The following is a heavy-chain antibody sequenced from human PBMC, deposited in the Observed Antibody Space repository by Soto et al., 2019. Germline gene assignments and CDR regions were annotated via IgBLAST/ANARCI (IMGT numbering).Heavy chain of an antibody. CDR3: GRGGVCILGVVTERGFEP. Sequence: QVQLRKWGAGLLKPSETLSLTCAVYGGSFSVYNWTWIRQPPGKGLEWIGEINHSGSTNYNPSLRGRVTISVDTSKNQLSLKLTSVAAADTAMYYCGRGGVCILGVVTERGFEPWGQITLVIVSS. V-gene: IGHV4-34*02. J-gene: IGHJ5*02. D-gene: IGHD3-3*01. CDR1: GGSFSVYN. CDR2: INHSGST.